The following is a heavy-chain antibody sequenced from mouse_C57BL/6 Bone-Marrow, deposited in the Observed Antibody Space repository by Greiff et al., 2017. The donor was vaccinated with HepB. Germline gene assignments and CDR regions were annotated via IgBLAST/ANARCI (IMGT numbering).Heavy chain of an antibody. V-gene: IGHV1-69*01. J-gene: IGHJ3*01. CDR1: GYTFTSYW. D-gene: IGHD2-3*01. CDR2: IDPSDSYT. CDR3: AVYDGDYDY. Sequence: QVQLKQPGAELVMPGASVKLSCKASGYTFTSYWMHWVKQRPGQGLEWIGEIDPSDSYTNYNQKFKGKSTLTVDKSSSTAYMQLSSLTSEDSAVYYCAVYDGDYDYWGKGTLVTVAA.